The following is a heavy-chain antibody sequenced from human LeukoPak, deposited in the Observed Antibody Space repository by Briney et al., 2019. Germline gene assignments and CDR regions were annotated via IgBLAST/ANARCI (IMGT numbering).Heavy chain of an antibody. J-gene: IGHJ4*02. CDR3: ARVDRTYYYDSSGYFDY. Sequence: LPGGSVRPSCAASGFTVSSNYMSWVRQAPGKGLEWVSVIYSGGSTYYADSVKGRFTISRDNSKNTLYLQMNSLRAEDTAVYYYARVDRTYYYDSSGYFDYWGQGTLVTVSS. V-gene: IGHV3-53*01. CDR1: GFTVSSNY. D-gene: IGHD3-22*01. CDR2: IYSGGST.